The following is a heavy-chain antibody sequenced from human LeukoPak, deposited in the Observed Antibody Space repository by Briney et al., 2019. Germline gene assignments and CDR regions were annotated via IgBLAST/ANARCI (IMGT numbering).Heavy chain of an antibody. D-gene: IGHD2-15*01. V-gene: IGHV5-51*01. CDR3: ARSRYCSGGSCSGYFDY. Sequence: GESLKISCKGSGYSFTSCWIGWVRQMPGKGLEWMGIIYPGDSDTRYSPSFQGQVTISADKSISTAYLQWSSLEASDTAMYYCARSRYCSGGSCSGYFDYWGQGTLVTVSS. J-gene: IGHJ4*02. CDR2: IYPGDSDT. CDR1: GYSFTSCW.